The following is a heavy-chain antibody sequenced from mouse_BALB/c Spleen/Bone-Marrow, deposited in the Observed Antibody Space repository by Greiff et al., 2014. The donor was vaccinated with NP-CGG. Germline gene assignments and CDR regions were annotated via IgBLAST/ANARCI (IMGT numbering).Heavy chain of an antibody. CDR1: GFTFSSSI. CDR3: SRGYGNCFDC. V-gene: IGHV5-6-4*01. J-gene: IGHJ2*01. CDR2: ISTGGTYT. D-gene: IGHD2-10*02. Sequence: VQLKESGGGLVKPGGSLKLSCSASGFTFSSSIMSWVRQTPEKRLEWVATISTGGTYTYYPDSVKGRFTISRDNAKNTLYLQMSSLKSEDTAMYYCSRGYGNCFDCWGQGTTLTVSS.